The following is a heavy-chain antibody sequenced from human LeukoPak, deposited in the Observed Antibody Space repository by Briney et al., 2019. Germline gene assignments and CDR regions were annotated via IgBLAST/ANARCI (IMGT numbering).Heavy chain of an antibody. D-gene: IGHD2-2*01. CDR1: GGSFSGYY. J-gene: IGHJ6*03. CDR3: ARGPYCSSTSCYDDYYYMDV. CDR2: INHSGST. V-gene: IGHV4-34*01. Sequence: SETLSLTCAVYGGSFSGYYWSWLRQPPGKGLEWLGEINHSGSTNYNPSLKSRVTISVDTSKNQFSLKLSSVTAADTAVYYCARGPYCSSTSCYDDYYYMDVWGKGTTVTVSS.